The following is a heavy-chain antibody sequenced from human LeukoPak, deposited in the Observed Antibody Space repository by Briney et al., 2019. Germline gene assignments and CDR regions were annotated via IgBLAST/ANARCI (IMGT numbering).Heavy chain of an antibody. D-gene: IGHD6-13*01. Sequence: SETLSLTCTVSGGSISSGGYYWGWIRQPPGKGLEWIGSIYYSGTTSYNPSLKSRVTISVDTSKNQFSLMLTSVTASDTAVYFCGGAATGTVGWFDPWGQGTLVTVSS. CDR1: GGSISSGGYY. CDR2: IYYSGTT. CDR3: GGAATGTVGWFDP. V-gene: IGHV4-39*01. J-gene: IGHJ5*02.